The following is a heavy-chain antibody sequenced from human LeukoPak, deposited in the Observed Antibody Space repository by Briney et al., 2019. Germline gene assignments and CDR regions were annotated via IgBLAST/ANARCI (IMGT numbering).Heavy chain of an antibody. Sequence: SVKVSCKASGGTFSSYAISWVRPAPGQGLEWMGRIIPILGIANYAQKFQGRVTITADKSTSTAYMELSSLRSEDTAVYYCAKSTTYYYDSSSNYWGQGTLVTVSS. CDR2: IIPILGIA. J-gene: IGHJ4*02. CDR1: GGTFSSYA. CDR3: AKSTTYYYDSSSNY. D-gene: IGHD3-22*01. V-gene: IGHV1-69*04.